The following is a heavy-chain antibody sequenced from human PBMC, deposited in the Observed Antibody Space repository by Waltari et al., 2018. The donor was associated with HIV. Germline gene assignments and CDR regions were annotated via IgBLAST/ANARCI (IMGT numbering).Heavy chain of an antibody. Sequence: EVQLVESGGGLVKPGGSLRLSCAASGFTFSNGRRNGVRQAPGKGLEWVSSISSGSSYIYYADSVKGRFTISRDNAKNSLYLQMNSLRVEDTAVYYCARVNTMVQGVRVYYYGMDVWGQGTTVTVSS. J-gene: IGHJ6*02. D-gene: IGHD3-10*01. CDR1: GFTFSNGR. V-gene: IGHV3-21*01. CDR3: ARVNTMVQGVRVYYYGMDV. CDR2: ISSGSSYI.